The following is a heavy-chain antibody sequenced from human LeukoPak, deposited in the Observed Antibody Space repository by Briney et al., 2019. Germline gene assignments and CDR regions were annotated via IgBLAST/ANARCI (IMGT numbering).Heavy chain of an antibody. J-gene: IGHJ4*02. CDR2: ISGSGGST. CDR1: GFTFSSYA. D-gene: IGHD6-13*01. V-gene: IGHV3-23*01. CDR3: AILPGYSSGWYEVNY. Sequence: GGFLRLSCAASGFTFSSYAMSWVRQAPGKGLEWVSGISGSGGSTYYADSVKGRFTISRDNSRNTLYLQMNSPGAEDTAVYYCAILPGYSSGWYEVNYWGQGTLVTVSS.